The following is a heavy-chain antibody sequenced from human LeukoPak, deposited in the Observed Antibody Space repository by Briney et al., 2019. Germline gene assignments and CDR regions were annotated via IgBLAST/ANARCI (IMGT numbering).Heavy chain of an antibody. CDR1: GSTFGNYY. J-gene: IGHJ4*02. V-gene: IGHV3-7*03. CDR2: IKHDGNWK. D-gene: IGHD6-19*01. Sequence: GGSLRLSCAASGSTFGNYYMSWVRQAPGKGLEWVANIKHDGNWKFYADSVKGRFTVSRDNAESLVYLHMSSLRAEDTAMYYCAREGHSRGSLGDYWGQGTLVTVSS. CDR3: AREGHSRGSLGDY.